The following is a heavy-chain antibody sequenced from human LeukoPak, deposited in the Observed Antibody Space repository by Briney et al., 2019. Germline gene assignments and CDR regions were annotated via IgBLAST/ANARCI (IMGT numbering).Heavy chain of an antibody. D-gene: IGHD6-13*01. CDR2: INHSGST. CDR1: GGSSTTYY. CDR3: ARGLGSWYNY. V-gene: IGHV4-34*01. J-gene: IGHJ4*02. Sequence: SETLSLTCAVYGGSSTTYYWSWIRQPPGKGLEWIGEINHSGSTNYNPSRKSQVTISVDSSKNQFSLKLNSVTAADTAVYYCARGLGSWYNYWGQGTLVTVSS.